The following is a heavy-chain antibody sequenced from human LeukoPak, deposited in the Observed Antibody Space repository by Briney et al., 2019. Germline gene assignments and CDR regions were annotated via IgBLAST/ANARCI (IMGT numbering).Heavy chain of an antibody. Sequence: SETLSLTCAVYGGSFSGYYWSWIRQPPGKGLEWIGEINHSGSTNYNPSLKSRVTISVDTSKNQFTLKLSSVTAADTAVYYCARSKKYYYDSSGYPDYWGQGTLVTVSP. CDR2: INHSGST. D-gene: IGHD3-22*01. V-gene: IGHV4-34*01. CDR1: GGSFSGYY. J-gene: IGHJ4*02. CDR3: ARSKKYYYDSSGYPDY.